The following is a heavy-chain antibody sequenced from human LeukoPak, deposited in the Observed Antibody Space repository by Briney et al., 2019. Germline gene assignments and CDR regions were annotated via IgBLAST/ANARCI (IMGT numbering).Heavy chain of an antibody. CDR1: GGSFSGYY. Sequence: SETPSLTCAVYGGSFSGYYWSWIRQPPGKGLEWIGEINHSGSTNYNPSLKSRVTISVDTSKNQFSLKLSSVAAADTAVYYCARCSSGGSCYSYQHWGQGTLVTVSS. CDR2: INHSGST. J-gene: IGHJ4*02. D-gene: IGHD2-15*01. CDR3: ARCSSGGSCYSYQH. V-gene: IGHV4-34*01.